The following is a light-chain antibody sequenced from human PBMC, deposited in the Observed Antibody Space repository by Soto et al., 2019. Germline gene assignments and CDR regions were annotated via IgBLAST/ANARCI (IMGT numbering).Light chain of an antibody. CDR3: SSYTSSSFYV. Sequence: QSALTQPASVSGSPGQSITISCTGTSSDVGGYNYVSWYQQHPGKAPKLMIYDVSNRPSGVSNRFSGSKSGNTASLTISGLQAEDEAHYYCSSYTSSSFYVFGTGTKVTVL. V-gene: IGLV2-14*01. J-gene: IGLJ1*01. CDR2: DVS. CDR1: SSDVGGYNY.